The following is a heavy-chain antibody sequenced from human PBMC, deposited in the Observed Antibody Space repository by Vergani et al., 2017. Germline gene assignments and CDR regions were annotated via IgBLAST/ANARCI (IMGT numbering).Heavy chain of an antibody. CDR3: ARDWGDSIVSPNDY. CDR2: ISGPGLST. V-gene: IGHV3-23*01. J-gene: IGHJ4*02. CDR1: GFTFSNSA. D-gene: IGHD5/OR15-5a*01. Sequence: EVHLLESGGGLVQSGGSLRLSCAASGFTFSNSAVSWVRQAPGRGLAWVSSISGPGLSTYYADSVKGRFTISRDNAENSVYLQMDSLRVEDTAVYYCARDWGDSIVSPNDYWGPGTVVTVSS.